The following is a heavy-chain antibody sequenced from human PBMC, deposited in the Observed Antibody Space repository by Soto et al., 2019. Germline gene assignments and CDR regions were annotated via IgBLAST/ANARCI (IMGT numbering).Heavy chain of an antibody. V-gene: IGHV1-69*02. D-gene: IGHD3-9*01. CDR3: ARGRDYDILPNDAFDI. J-gene: IGHJ3*02. CDR2: IIPILGIA. Sequence: QVQLVQSGAEVKKPGSSVKVSCKASGGTFSSYTISWVRQAPGQGLEWMGRIIPILGIANYAQKFQGRVTITADKSTSTSYMELSSMRSEDTAVYYCARGRDYDILPNDAFDIWGQGTMVTVSS. CDR1: GGTFSSYT.